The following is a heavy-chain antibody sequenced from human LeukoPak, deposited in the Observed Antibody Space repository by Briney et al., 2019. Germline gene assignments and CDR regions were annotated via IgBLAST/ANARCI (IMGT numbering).Heavy chain of an antibody. V-gene: IGHV1-18*01. CDR1: GYTFTNFG. CDR2: ISTTNGDT. D-gene: IGHD3-10*02. CDR3: ARDTVRFAPSHPERAAFDV. Sequence: ASVKVSCKASGYTFTNFGISGVRQAPGQGLEYMGWISTTNGDTNYALKVQGRVTMTTDASTTTAYMELRNLRSDDSGVYYCARDTVRFAPSHPERAAFDVWGQGTMVTVSS. J-gene: IGHJ3*01.